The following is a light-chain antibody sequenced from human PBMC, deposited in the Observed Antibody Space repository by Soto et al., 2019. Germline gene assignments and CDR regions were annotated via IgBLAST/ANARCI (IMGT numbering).Light chain of an antibody. J-gene: IGKJ1*01. Sequence: DIQMTQSPSTLSGSVGDRVTITCRASQTISSWLAWYQQKPRKAPKLLIYKASTLKSGVPARFSGSGSGTEFTLTISSLQPDDFATYYCQHYNSYPEAFGQGTKVELK. V-gene: IGKV1-5*03. CDR1: QTISSW. CDR2: KAS. CDR3: QHYNSYPEA.